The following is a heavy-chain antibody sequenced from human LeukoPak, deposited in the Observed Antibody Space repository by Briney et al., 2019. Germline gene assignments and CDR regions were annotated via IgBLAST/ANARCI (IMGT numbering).Heavy chain of an antibody. CDR2: IWYDGSNK. V-gene: IGHV3-33*01. D-gene: IGHD1-26*01. CDR1: GFTFSSYG. CDR3: ASGGGIVGATRRPYYFDY. Sequence: QAGRSLRLSCAASGFTFSSYGMHWVRQAPGKGLEWVAVIWYDGSNKYYADSVKGRFTISRDNSKNTLYLQMNSLRAEDTAVYYCASGGGIVGATRRPYYFDYWGRGTLVTVYS. J-gene: IGHJ4*02.